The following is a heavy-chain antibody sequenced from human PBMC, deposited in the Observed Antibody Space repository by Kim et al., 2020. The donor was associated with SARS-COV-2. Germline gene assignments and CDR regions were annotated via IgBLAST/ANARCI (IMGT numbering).Heavy chain of an antibody. V-gene: IGHV1-69*04. D-gene: IGHD1-26*01. CDR2: IIPILGIA. J-gene: IGHJ3*02. CDR1: GGTFSSYA. Sequence: SVKVSCKASGGTFSSYAISWVRQAPGQGLEWMGRIIPILGIANYAQKFQGRVTITADKSTSTAYMELSSLRSEDTAVYYCARDPRLGGGSYRRDAFDIWGQGTMVTVSS. CDR3: ARDPRLGGGSYRRDAFDI.